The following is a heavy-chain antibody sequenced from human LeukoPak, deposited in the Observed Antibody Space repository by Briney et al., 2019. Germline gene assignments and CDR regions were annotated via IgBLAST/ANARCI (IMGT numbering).Heavy chain of an antibody. CDR1: GGSFSGYY. D-gene: IGHD2-15*01. J-gene: IGHJ5*02. CDR2: INHSGST. V-gene: IGHV4-34*01. Sequence: PSETLSPTCAVYGGSFSGYYWSWTRQPPGKGLEWIGEINHSGSTNYNPSLKSRVTISVDTSKNQFSLKLSSVTAADAAVYYCARAKDIVVVVAGPAAGAGQNWFDPWGQGTLVTVSS. CDR3: ARAKDIVVVVAGPAAGAGQNWFDP.